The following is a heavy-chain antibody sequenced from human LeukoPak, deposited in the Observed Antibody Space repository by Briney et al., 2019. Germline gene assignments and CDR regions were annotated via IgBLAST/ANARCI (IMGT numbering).Heavy chain of an antibody. CDR3: AGDRGRLVAASFFDY. CDR2: ISSSSSYI. CDR1: GFTFSSYS. V-gene: IGHV3-21*01. D-gene: IGHD5-12*01. J-gene: IGHJ4*02. Sequence: PGGSLRLSCAASGFTFSSYSMNWVRQAPGKGLEWVSSISSSSSYIYYADSVKGRFTISRDNAKNSLYLQMNSLRAEDTAVYYCAGDRGRLVAASFFDYWGQGTLVTVSS.